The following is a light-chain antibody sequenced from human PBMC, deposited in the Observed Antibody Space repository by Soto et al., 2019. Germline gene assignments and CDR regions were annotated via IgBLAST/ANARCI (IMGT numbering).Light chain of an antibody. V-gene: IGKV3D-20*02. Sequence: EIVLTQSPDTLSLSPGERATLSCRASESVPNSRLAWYQQKPGQAPSLVISDTSIRATGIPDRFSGSGSGTDFSLIIGRLEPEDVAVCDSQPRSNGPACPFGEGTRLEIK. J-gene: IGKJ5*01. CDR2: DTS. CDR1: ESVPNSR. CDR3: QPRSNGPACP.